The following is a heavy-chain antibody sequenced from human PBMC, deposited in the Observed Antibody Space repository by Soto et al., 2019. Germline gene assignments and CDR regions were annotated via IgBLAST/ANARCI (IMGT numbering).Heavy chain of an antibody. Sequence: QVQLVESGGGVVQPGRSLRLSCAVSGFSFSSYGMHWVRQAPGKGLEWVAVISYDGSDKYYADSVKGRFTISRDNSKNPLYLQVNSLTTEDTAVYYCAAGRWFMDYWGQGTLVTVSS. CDR1: GFSFSSYG. CDR2: ISYDGSDK. D-gene: IGHD2-8*01. CDR3: AAGRWFMDY. V-gene: IGHV3-30*03. J-gene: IGHJ4*02.